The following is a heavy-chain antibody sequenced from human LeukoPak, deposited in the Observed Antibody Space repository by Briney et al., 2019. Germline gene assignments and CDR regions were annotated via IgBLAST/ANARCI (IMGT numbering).Heavy chain of an antibody. D-gene: IGHD6-6*01. CDR1: GYSFASYW. CDR3: AREREY. CDR2: IFPGDSDT. Sequence: GESLKISCHGSGYSFASYWIAWVRQMPGKGLEWMGVIFPGDSDTRYSPSFQGQVTISADKSISTAYLQWSSLKASDTAMYYCAREREYWGQGTLVTVAS. J-gene: IGHJ4*02. V-gene: IGHV5-51*01.